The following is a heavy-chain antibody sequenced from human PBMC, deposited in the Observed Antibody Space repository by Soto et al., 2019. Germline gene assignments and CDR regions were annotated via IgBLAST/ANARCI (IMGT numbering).Heavy chain of an antibody. D-gene: IGHD3-10*01. Sequence: QVQLVESGGGLVKPGGSLRLSCAASGFTFSDYYMSWIRQAPGKGLEWVSYISSSSSYTNYADSVKGRFTISRDNAKNSLYLQMNSLRAEDTAVYYGARVSGFYGSYYYYGMDVWGQGTTVTVSS. J-gene: IGHJ6*02. CDR1: GFTFSDYY. CDR3: ARVSGFYGSYYYYGMDV. CDR2: ISSSSSYT. V-gene: IGHV3-11*06.